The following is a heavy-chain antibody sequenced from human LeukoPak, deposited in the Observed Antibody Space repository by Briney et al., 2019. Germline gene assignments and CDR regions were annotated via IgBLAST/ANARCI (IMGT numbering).Heavy chain of an antibody. V-gene: IGHV4-59*08. J-gene: IGHJ4*02. D-gene: IGHD3-22*01. CDR3: ARHGTYYYDSSGLDFDY. CDR2: IYYSGST. CDR1: GGSISSYY. Sequence: SETLSLTCTVSGGSISSYYWSWIRQPPGKGLEWIGYIYYSGSTNYNPSLKSRVTISVDTSKNQFSLNLSSVTAADTAMYYCARHGTYYYDSSGLDFDYWGQGTLVTVSS.